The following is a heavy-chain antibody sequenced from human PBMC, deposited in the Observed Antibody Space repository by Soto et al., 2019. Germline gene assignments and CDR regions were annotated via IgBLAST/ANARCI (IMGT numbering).Heavy chain of an antibody. D-gene: IGHD3-10*01. CDR1: GYSFTNND. J-gene: IGHJ5*02. V-gene: IGHV1-8*01. CDR2: MNPGSGDT. CDR3: ARMATFGSLNWFDP. Sequence: GASVKVSCKASGYSFTNNDVSWVRQATGQGLEWMGWMNPGSGDTGYAQKFQGRVTMTRDISIATAYMELSGLRSDDTAIYYCARMATFGSLNWFDPWGQGTLVPVSS.